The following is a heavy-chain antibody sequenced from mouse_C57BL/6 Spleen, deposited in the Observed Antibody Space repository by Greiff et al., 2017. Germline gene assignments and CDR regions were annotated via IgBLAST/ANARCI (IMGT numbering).Heavy chain of an antibody. Sequence: QVQLQQSGAELMKPGASVKLSCKATGYTFTGYCISWVKQRPGHGLDWLGDILPGSGSTHYNEKFKGKATFTADTSSNTAYMQLSSLTTEDSAIYYCAQGWDPSFDYWGQGTTLTVSS. CDR3: AQGWDPSFDY. V-gene: IGHV1-9*01. J-gene: IGHJ2*01. CDR2: ILPGSGST. D-gene: IGHD4-1*01. CDR1: GYTFTGYC.